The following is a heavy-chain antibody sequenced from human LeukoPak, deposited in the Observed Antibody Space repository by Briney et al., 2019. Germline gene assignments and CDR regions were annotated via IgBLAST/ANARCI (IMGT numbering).Heavy chain of an antibody. V-gene: IGHV3-30*02. J-gene: IGHJ4*02. CDR3: AKVQYYYDSSGYLPDY. CDR2: IRYDGSNK. Sequence: GGSLRLSCAASGFTFSSYGMHWVRQAPGKGLEWVAFIRYDGSNKYYADSVKGRFTISRDNSKNTLYLQMNSLRAEDTAVYYCAKVQYYYDSSGYLPDYWGQGTLVTVSS. D-gene: IGHD3-22*01. CDR1: GFTFSSYG.